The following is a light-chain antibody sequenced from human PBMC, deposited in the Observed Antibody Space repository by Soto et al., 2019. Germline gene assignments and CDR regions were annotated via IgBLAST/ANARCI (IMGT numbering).Light chain of an antibody. J-gene: IGLJ2*01. V-gene: IGLV2-8*01. Sequence: QSVLTQPPSASGSPGQSVTISCTGTSSDVGGYNYVSWYQQHPGKGPKLMIYEVSKRPSGVPDRFSGSKSGNTASLTVSGLQAEDEADYYCSSYAGSNNLVFGGGTQLTVL. CDR2: EVS. CDR1: SSDVGGYNY. CDR3: SSYAGSNNLV.